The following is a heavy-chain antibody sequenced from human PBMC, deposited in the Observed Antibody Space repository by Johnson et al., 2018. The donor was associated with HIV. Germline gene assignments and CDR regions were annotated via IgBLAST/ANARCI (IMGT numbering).Heavy chain of an antibody. Sequence: VQLVESGGGLVQPGGSLRLACAASGFTVSRNYMSWVRQAPGKGLEWVSVIYSGGGTYYADSVKGRFTISRDNSKNALYLQMSSLRAEDTSMYYCTGGWYNLSAFDIWGQGTMVTVSS. J-gene: IGHJ3*02. V-gene: IGHV3-66*01. CDR2: IYSGGGT. D-gene: IGHD6-19*01. CDR3: TGGWYNLSAFDI. CDR1: GFTVSRNY.